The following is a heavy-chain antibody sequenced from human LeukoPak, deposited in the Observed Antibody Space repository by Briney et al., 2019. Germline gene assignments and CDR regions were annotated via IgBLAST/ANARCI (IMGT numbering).Heavy chain of an antibody. CDR2: IKSKIDGGTT. CDR1: GFTFSKAW. Sequence: GGSLGLSCAASGFTFSKAWMSWVRQAPGKGLEWIGRIKSKIDGGTTDYAAPVKGRFTISRDDSKNTVFVQMNSLQMEDTAVYYCTTVGYCTKGECYGLDYWGQGTLATVSS. D-gene: IGHD2-8*01. V-gene: IGHV3-15*01. J-gene: IGHJ4*02. CDR3: TTVGYCTKGECYGLDY.